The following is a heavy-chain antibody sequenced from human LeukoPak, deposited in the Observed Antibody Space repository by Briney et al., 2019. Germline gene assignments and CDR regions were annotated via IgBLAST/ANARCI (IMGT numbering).Heavy chain of an antibody. CDR3: ANAGSGWPLD. D-gene: IGHD6-19*01. CDR2: IRNDGTNK. V-gene: IGHV3-30*02. J-gene: IGHJ4*02. Sequence: GGSLRLSCAASGFTFSRYGMHWVHQAPGKGLEWVAFIRNDGTNKDYADSVKGRFTISRDNSKNTLYLQMNSLRAEDTAVYYCANAGSGWPLDWGQGTLVTVSS. CDR1: GFTFSRYG.